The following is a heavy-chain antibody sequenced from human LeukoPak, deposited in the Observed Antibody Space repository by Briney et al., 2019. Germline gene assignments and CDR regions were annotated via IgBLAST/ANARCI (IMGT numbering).Heavy chain of an antibody. Sequence: ASVKVSCKASGYTFTGYYMHCVRQAPGQGLECMGIINPSGGSTSYAQKFQGRVTMTRDMSTSTVYMELSSLRSEDTAVYYCARDRRRRCSSTSCYSPYYYYYMDVWGKGTTVTVSS. CDR1: GYTFTGYY. V-gene: IGHV1-46*01. CDR2: INPSGGST. CDR3: ARDRRRRCSSTSCYSPYYYYYMDV. D-gene: IGHD2-2*02. J-gene: IGHJ6*03.